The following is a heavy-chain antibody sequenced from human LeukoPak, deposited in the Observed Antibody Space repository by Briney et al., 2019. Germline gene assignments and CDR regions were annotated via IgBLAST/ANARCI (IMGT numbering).Heavy chain of an antibody. CDR3: ARHIISSGWYVGVDY. V-gene: IGHV5-10-1*01. D-gene: IGHD6-19*01. CDR2: IDPSDSYT. J-gene: IGHJ4*02. CDR1: GYSFTSCW. Sequence: GESLKSSCKGSGYSFTSCWISWLRQMPGKGLEWMGRIDPSDSYTNYSPSFQGHVTISADKSISTAYLQWSSLKASDTAMYYCARHIISSGWYVGVDYWGQGTLVTVSS.